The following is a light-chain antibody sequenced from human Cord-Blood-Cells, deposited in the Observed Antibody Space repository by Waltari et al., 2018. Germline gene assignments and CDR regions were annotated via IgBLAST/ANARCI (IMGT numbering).Light chain of an antibody. Sequence: QSVLTQPPSVSAAPGQKVTISCSGSSSNIGYNYVSWYQQLPGTAPKLLIYDNNKRPSGVPDRSSGSKSGTSATLGISGLQTGDEADYYCGTWDSSLSAYVFGTGTKVTVL. V-gene: IGLV1-51*01. CDR1: SSNIGYNY. CDR2: DNN. J-gene: IGLJ1*01. CDR3: GTWDSSLSAYV.